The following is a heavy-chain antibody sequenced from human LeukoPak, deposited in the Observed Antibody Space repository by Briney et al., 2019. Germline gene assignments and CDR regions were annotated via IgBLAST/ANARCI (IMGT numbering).Heavy chain of an antibody. CDR2: ISSNSSTI. J-gene: IGHJ6*03. CDR3: ARDGIMDV. CDR1: GFTFSTYS. Sequence: GGSLRLSCAASGFTFSTYSMNWVRQARGRGLEWVSYISSNSSTIFYADSVKGRFTISRDNVKNSLYVQMNSLRVEDTAVYYCARDGIMDVWGKGTTVTVSS. V-gene: IGHV3-48*01. D-gene: IGHD1-14*01.